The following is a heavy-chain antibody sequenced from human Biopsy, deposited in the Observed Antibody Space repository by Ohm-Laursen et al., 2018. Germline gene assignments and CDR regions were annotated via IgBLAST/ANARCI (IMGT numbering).Heavy chain of an antibody. J-gene: IGHJ4*02. CDR2: ITHSGYT. D-gene: IGHD2-8*01. CDR1: SGSFSSNY. Sequence: GTLSLTCAVYSGSFSSNYWTWIRQPPGKGLEWIGEITHSGYTNYNPSLKSRVTVSVDTSKNQFSLKLSSVAAADTAVYYCASRLYGPNPIDYWGQGTLVTVSS. V-gene: IGHV4-34*01. CDR3: ASRLYGPNPIDY.